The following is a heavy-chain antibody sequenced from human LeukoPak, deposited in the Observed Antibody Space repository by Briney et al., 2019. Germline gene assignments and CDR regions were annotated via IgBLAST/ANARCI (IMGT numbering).Heavy chain of an antibody. CDR3: ARDGLAVAVNSYYYYYMDV. CDR1: GFSLSSHW. D-gene: IGHD6-19*01. Sequence: GGSLRLSCAASGFSLSSHWMTLVRQAPGKGLEWVANINQDGSEKYYIDSVKGRFTISRDNAKSSLYLQMNSLRGDDTAVYYCARDGLAVAVNSYYYYYMDVWGKGTTVTVSS. CDR2: INQDGSEK. V-gene: IGHV3-7*01. J-gene: IGHJ6*03.